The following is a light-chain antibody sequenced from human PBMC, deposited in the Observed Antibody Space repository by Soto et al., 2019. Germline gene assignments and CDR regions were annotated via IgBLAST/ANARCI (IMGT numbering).Light chain of an antibody. CDR1: QSVSSY. CDR2: DAS. CDR3: QQRSKWPPT. V-gene: IGKV3-11*01. Sequence: ENVLTHSPATLSLSPGERATLSCRASQSVSSYLAWYQQKPGQAPRLLIYDASNRATGIPVRFSGSGSGTDFTLTISSLEPEDFAVYYCQQRSKWPPTFGQGTKVDI. J-gene: IGKJ1*01.